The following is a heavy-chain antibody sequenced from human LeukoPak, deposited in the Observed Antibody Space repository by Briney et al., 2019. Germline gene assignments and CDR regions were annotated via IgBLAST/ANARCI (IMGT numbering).Heavy chain of an antibody. CDR2: IYSGGST. CDR1: GFTVSSNY. J-gene: IGHJ4*02. D-gene: IGHD6-6*01. CDR3: ARDLGSSAVDY. Sequence: PGGSLRLSCAASGFTVSSNYMSWVRQAPGKGLEWVSVIYSGGSTYYADSVKGRFTISRDNSKNTLYLQMNSLRAEDTAVYYCARDLGSSAVDYWGQGTLVTVSS. V-gene: IGHV3-66*01.